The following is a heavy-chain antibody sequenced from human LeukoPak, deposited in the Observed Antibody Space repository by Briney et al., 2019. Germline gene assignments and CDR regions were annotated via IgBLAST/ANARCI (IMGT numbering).Heavy chain of an antibody. D-gene: IGHD5-24*01. J-gene: IGHJ4*02. V-gene: IGHV3-43*01. CDR1: GFTFDDYT. CDR2: ISWDGGST. CDR3: AKDIGDGYNYGIDY. Sequence: GGSLRLSCAASGFTFDDYTMHWVRQAPGKGLGWVSLISWDGGSTYYADSVKGRFTISRDNSKNSLYLQMNSLRTEDTALYYCAKDIGDGYNYGIDYWGQGTLVTVSS.